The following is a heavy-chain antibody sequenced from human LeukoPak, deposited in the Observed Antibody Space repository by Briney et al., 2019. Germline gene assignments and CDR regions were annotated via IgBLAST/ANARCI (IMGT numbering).Heavy chain of an antibody. Sequence: PGGSLRLSCAASGFTFSSYAMSWVRQAPGKGLEWVSAISGSGGSTYYADSVKGRFTISRDNSKNTLYLQMNSLRAEDTDAYYCAKDREYYYGSGSYFDYWGQGTLVTVSS. V-gene: IGHV3-23*01. CDR2: ISGSGGST. CDR3: AKDREYYYGSGSYFDY. CDR1: GFTFSSYA. J-gene: IGHJ4*02. D-gene: IGHD3-10*01.